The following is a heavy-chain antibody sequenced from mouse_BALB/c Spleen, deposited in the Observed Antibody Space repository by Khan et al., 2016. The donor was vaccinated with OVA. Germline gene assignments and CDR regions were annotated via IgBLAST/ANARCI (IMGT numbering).Heavy chain of an antibody. CDR2: IYPGSGST. J-gene: IGHJ2*01. D-gene: IGHD2-14*01. CDR1: GYTFTSYW. CDR3: TRGEYDGDY. V-gene: IGHV1S22*01. Sequence: LQQPGSELVRPGASVKLSCKASGYTFTSYWMHWVKQRPGQGLEWIGNIYPGSGSTNYDEKFKSKATLTVDTSSSTAYMQISSLTSEDSAVYYCTRGEYDGDYWGQGTTLTVSS.